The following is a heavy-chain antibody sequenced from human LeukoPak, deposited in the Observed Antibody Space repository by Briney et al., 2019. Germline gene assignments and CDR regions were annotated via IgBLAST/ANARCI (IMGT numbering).Heavy chain of an antibody. J-gene: IGHJ3*02. Sequence: PSETLSLTCTVSGGSISSYYWSWIRQPPGKGLEWIGYIYHSGSTYYNPSLKSRVTISVDRSKNQFSLKLSSVTAADTAVYYCARVGYQGAFDIWGQGTMVTVSS. V-gene: IGHV4-59*12. CDR2: IYHSGST. CDR1: GGSISSYY. CDR3: ARVGYQGAFDI. D-gene: IGHD6-13*01.